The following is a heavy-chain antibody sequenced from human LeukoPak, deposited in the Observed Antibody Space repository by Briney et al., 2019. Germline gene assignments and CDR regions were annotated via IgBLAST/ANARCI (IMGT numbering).Heavy chain of an antibody. CDR1: GGSFSGYY. CDR3: ARIVGSTSFHGWFDP. Sequence: SETLSLTCAVYGGSFSGYYWSWIPHPPRQGLDWIGEIKHSGSTNYNPSLKSRVTISGDTSKNQFSLKLSSVTAADTAVYYCARIVGSTSFHGWFDPWGQGTLVTVSS. J-gene: IGHJ5*02. V-gene: IGHV4-34*01. CDR2: IKHSGST. D-gene: IGHD2-2*01.